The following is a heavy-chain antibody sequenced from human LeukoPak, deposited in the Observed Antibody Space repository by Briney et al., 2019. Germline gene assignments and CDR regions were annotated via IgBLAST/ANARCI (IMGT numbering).Heavy chain of an antibody. Sequence: GGSLRLSCAGSGFTFSKYDMHWVRQATGRGLEWVSDITSGGDTHYQGSVKGRFTISRDNAKNSFYLEMNSLRVGDAAVYYCVRGGPLAGHAFDVWGRGTLVTVS. J-gene: IGHJ3*01. CDR1: GFTFSKYD. CDR3: VRGGPLAGHAFDV. CDR2: ITSGGDT. V-gene: IGHV3-13*04. D-gene: IGHD6-19*01.